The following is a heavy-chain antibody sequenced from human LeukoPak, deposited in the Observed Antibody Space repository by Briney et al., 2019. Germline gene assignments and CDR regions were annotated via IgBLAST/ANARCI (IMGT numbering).Heavy chain of an antibody. Sequence: SQTLSLTCAISGDSVSSNSAAWNWIRQSPSRGLEWLGRTYYRSKWYNDYAVSVKSRITINPDTSKNQFPLQLNSVTPEDTAVYYCARSVGYSSSFFYYYYYYMDVWGKGTTVTVSS. CDR1: GDSVSSNSAA. D-gene: IGHD6-6*01. CDR3: ARSVGYSSSFFYYYYYYMDV. CDR2: TYYRSKWYN. V-gene: IGHV6-1*01. J-gene: IGHJ6*03.